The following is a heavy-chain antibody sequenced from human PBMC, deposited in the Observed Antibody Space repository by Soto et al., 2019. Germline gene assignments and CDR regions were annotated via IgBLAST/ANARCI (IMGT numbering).Heavy chain of an antibody. CDR3: ARGFYDSEGYSNLFDN. J-gene: IGHJ4*02. CDR2: ISSSSSTI. V-gene: IGHV3-48*01. CDR1: GFTFSSYS. D-gene: IGHD3-22*01. Sequence: PGGSLRLSCAASGFTFSSYSMNWVRQAPGKGLEWVSYISSSSSTIYYADSVKGRFTISRDNAKNSLYLQMNSLRAEDTAVYYCARGFYDSEGYSNLFDNSAQGTLVTVSS.